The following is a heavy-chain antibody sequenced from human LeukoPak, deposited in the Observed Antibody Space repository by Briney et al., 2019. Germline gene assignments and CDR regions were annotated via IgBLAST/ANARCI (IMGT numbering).Heavy chain of an antibody. J-gene: IGHJ5*02. CDR1: GGSISSYY. D-gene: IGHD3-3*01. CDR3: ARGLDGGWFDP. CDR2: IYYSGST. V-gene: IGHV4-59*01. Sequence: SETLSLTCTVSGGSISSYYWSWIRQPPGKGLEWIGYIYYSGSTNYSPSLKSRVTISVDTSKNQFSLKLSSVTAADTAVYYCARGLDGGWFDPWGQGTLVTVSS.